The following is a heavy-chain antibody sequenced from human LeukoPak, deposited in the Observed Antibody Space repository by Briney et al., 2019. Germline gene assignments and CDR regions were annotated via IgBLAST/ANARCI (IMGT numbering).Heavy chain of an antibody. D-gene: IGHD2-21*02. Sequence: QPGGSLRLSCAASGFTFDDYAMHWVRQAPGKGLEWVSGISWNSGSIGYADSVKGRFTISRDNAKNSLYLQMNSLRAEDTAVYYCARVGGNSGSAYWGQGTLVTVSS. CDR1: GFTFDDYA. V-gene: IGHV3-9*01. CDR2: ISWNSGSI. J-gene: IGHJ4*02. CDR3: ARVGGNSGSAY.